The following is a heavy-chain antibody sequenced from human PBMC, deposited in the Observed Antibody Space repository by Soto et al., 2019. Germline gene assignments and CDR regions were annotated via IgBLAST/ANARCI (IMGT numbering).Heavy chain of an antibody. Sequence: EVQLLESGGGLVQPGGSLRLSCAASGLTFSSYAMSWVRQAPGKGLEWVSAISGSAGSTYYADSVKGRFTISRDNSKNTLYLKMNSLRAEDTAVYYCAKDPSSGWYWFDPWGQGTLVTVSS. CDR3: AKDPSSGWYWFDP. J-gene: IGHJ5*02. D-gene: IGHD6-19*01. CDR2: ISGSAGST. V-gene: IGHV3-23*01. CDR1: GLTFSSYA.